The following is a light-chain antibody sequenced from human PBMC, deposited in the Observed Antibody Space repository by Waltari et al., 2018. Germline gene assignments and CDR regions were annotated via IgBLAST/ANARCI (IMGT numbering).Light chain of an antibody. V-gene: IGLV4-69*01. J-gene: IGLJ2*01. CDR2: LNSDGTH. Sequence: QVVLTQSPSASASLGASVKLTCPLSSGHSHNHIAWHPQQPEKGPRYLMRLNSDGTHNKGDGIPDRFSGSSSGAERYLTISSLQSEDEADYYCQTWGTDFHTFGGGTRLTVL. CDR1: SGHSHNH. CDR3: QTWGTDFHT.